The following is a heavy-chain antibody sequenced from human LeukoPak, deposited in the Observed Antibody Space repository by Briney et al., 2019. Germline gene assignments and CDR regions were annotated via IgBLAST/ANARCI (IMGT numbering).Heavy chain of an antibody. V-gene: IGHV4-39*01. CDR2: MYYSGST. J-gene: IGHJ4*02. D-gene: IGHD3-22*01. CDR1: GGSIRRSSYY. CDR3: ARSVRSGYYYEVGYYFDY. Sequence: SETLSLTCTVSGGSIRRSSYYWGWIRQPPGKGLEWIGSMYYSGSTYYNPSLKSRVTISVDTSKNQFSLKLSSVTAADTAVYYCARSVRSGYYYEVGYYFDYWGQGTLVTVSS.